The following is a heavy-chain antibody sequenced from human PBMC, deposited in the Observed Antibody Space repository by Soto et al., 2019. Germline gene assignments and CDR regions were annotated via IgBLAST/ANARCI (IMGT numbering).Heavy chain of an antibody. D-gene: IGHD3-10*01. CDR1: GFIFDDYA. Sequence: PGGSLRLSCAASGFIFDDYAMHWVRQAPGKGLEWVSGVGWNGDGIAYADSVKGRFTISRDNSKNTLYLQMNSLRAEDTAVYYCAKAFGLSYYYGMDVWGQGTTVTVSS. J-gene: IGHJ6*02. CDR3: AKAFGLSYYYGMDV. CDR2: VGWNGDGI. V-gene: IGHV3-9*01.